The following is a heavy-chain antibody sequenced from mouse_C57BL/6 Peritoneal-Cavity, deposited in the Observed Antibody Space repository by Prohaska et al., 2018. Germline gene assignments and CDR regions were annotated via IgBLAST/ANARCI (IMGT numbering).Heavy chain of an antibody. CDR3: MRYSTCLYVDF. CDR2: INSDGSAI. CDR1: GFTFSGFW. D-gene: IGHD5-1*01. V-gene: IGHV11-2*01. J-gene: IGHJ1*03. Sequence: EVQLLETGGGLVQPGGSRGLSCEGSGFTFSGFWMSWVRQTPGKTLEWIGDINSDGSAINYAPSIKDRFTIFRDNDKSTLYLQMSNVRSESRATYFCMRYSTCLYVDFWGTGTTATVSS.